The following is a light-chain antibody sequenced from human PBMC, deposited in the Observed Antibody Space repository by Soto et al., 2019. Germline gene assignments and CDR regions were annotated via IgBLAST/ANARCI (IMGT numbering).Light chain of an antibody. V-gene: IGLV1-51*01. CDR3: GTWDSSLSAHVV. CDR2: DNN. J-gene: IGLJ2*01. CDR1: GSNIGPNY. Sequence: QSVLTQPPSASGTPGQRVTMSCSGSGSNIGPNYVYWFQQFPGTAPKLLIYDNNKRPSGIPDRFSGSKSGTSATLGITGLQTGDEADYYCGTWDSSLSAHVVFGGGTKLTVL.